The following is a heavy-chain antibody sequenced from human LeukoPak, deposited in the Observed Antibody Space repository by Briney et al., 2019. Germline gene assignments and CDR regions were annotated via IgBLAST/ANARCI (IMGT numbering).Heavy chain of an antibody. Sequence: PGGSLRLSCTPSGFTFSSYAMSWVRQAPGKGLEWVSGIKDNGGAKSYAASVKGRFTISRDNSKNTLYLQMNSLRAEDTAVYYCAKVSWENTNQDFDCWGQETVVSV. CDR1: GFTFSSYA. D-gene: IGHD1-14*01. CDR2: IKDNGGAK. V-gene: IGHV3-23*01. CDR3: AKVSWENTNQDFDC. J-gene: IGHJ4*02.